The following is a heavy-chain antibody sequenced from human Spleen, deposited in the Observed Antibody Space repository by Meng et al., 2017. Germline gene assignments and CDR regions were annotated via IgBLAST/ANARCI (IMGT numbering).Heavy chain of an antibody. CDR3: ARQPPTYYYDSSGWLDY. CDR2: IKQDGSEK. J-gene: IGHJ4*02. V-gene: IGHV3-7*01. Sequence: GGSLRLSCAASGFTFSSYWMSWVRQAPGKGLEWVANIKQDGSEKYYVDSVKGRFTISRDNAKKSLYLQMDSLRAEDTAVYYCARQPPTYYYDSSGWLDYWGQGTLVTVSS. CDR1: GFTFSSYW. D-gene: IGHD3-22*01.